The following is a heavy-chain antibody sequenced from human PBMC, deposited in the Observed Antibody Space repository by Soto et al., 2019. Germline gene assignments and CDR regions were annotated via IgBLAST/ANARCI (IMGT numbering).Heavy chain of an antibody. V-gene: IGHV3-23*01. CDR3: AKGGYYSLFDI. CDR2: ISGSGGRT. Sequence: GGSLSLSSVASGFPFSSYAMSCVPQTPGKGLEWVSGISGSGGRTYYADSVKGRFTISRDNSNNTLSLQMHILRVEDTAVYFCAKGGYYSLFDIWGQGTMVTVSS. J-gene: IGHJ3*02. CDR1: GFPFSSYA. D-gene: IGHD3-16*01.